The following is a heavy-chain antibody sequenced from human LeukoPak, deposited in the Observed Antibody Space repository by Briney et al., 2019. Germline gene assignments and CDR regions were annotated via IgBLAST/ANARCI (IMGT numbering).Heavy chain of an antibody. CDR3: ARGGYSGYDRGYYYGMDV. D-gene: IGHD5-12*01. CDR2: ISSSSSYT. Sequence: PGGSLRLSCAVSGFTFRDYHMSWIRQAPGKGLEWVSYISSSSSYTNYADSVKGRFTISRDNAKNSLYLQMNSLRAEDTAVYYCARGGYSGYDRGYYYGMDVWGQGTTVTVSS. CDR1: GFTFRDYH. J-gene: IGHJ6*02. V-gene: IGHV3-11*06.